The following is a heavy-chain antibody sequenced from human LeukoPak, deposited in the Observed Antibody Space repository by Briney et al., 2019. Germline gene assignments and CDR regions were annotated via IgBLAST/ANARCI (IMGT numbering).Heavy chain of an antibody. CDR2: IYYTGST. D-gene: IGHD1-7*01. Sequence: PSETLSLTCTVSGGPISSSSYYWGWIRQPPGKGLEWIGTIYYTGSTYYNPSLKSRVTISVDTSKNQFSLKLSSVTAADTAVYYCARHRGSGTFDALDIWGQGTMVTVSS. J-gene: IGHJ3*02. CDR3: ARHRGSGTFDALDI. V-gene: IGHV4-39*01. CDR1: GGPISSSSYY.